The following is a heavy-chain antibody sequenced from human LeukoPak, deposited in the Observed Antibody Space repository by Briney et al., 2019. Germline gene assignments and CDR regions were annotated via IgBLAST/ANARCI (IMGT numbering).Heavy chain of an antibody. V-gene: IGHV3-23*01. D-gene: IGHD3-9*01. CDR2: ICGSGGST. J-gene: IGHJ6*02. CDR1: GFTFSSYA. Sequence: PGGSLRLSCAASGFTFSSYAMGGVRQAPGKGLGWVSAICGSGGSTYYADSVKGRFTISRDNTKNTLYLQMNSLRAEDTAVYYCAKEAGMDYDILTGCMDVWGQGTTVTVSS. CDR3: AKEAGMDYDILTGCMDV.